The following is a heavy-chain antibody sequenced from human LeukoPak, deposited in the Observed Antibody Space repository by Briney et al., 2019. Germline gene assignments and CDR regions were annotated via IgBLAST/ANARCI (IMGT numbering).Heavy chain of an antibody. CDR3: ARQGTYSSSWYFAFDI. J-gene: IGHJ3*02. D-gene: IGHD6-13*01. V-gene: IGHV4-39*01. Sequence: SETLSLTRTVSGGSISSSSYYWGWIRQPPGKGLEWIGSIYYSGSTYYNPSLKSRVTISVDTSKNQFSLKLSSVTAADTAVYYCARQGTYSSSWYFAFDIWGQGTMVTVSS. CDR2: IYYSGST. CDR1: GGSISSSSYY.